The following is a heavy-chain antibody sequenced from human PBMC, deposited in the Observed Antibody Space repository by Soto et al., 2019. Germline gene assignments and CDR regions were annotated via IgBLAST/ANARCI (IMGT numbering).Heavy chain of an antibody. Sequence: SETLSLTCTFSGDSISTFYWGWMVQSPGKELEWIGYVYYTGSTNYNPSLKSRVTISVDRSKNQFSLKLTSANAADTAVYYCARGRTVRNYADDSSDYFYFFDYWGQGTQVTVSS. CDR3: ARGRTVRNYADDSSDYFYFFDY. CDR2: VYYTGST. D-gene: IGHD3-22*01. J-gene: IGHJ4*02. CDR1: GDSISTFY. V-gene: IGHV4-59*01.